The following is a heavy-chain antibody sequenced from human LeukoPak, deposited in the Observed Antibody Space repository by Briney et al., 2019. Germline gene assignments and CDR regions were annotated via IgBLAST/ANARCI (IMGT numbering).Heavy chain of an antibody. D-gene: IGHD1-26*01. V-gene: IGHV1-18*01. CDR2: ISVYSDNT. J-gene: IGHJ4*02. CDR3: ARGSRLVGATARDH. Sequence: ASVKVSCKASGYTFINYGISWVRQAPGQGLEWMGWISVYSDNTDYAQKFQGRVTMTTDTSTSTAYMELRSLISDDTAEYYCARGSRLVGATARDHWGQGTLVTVSS. CDR1: GYTFINYG.